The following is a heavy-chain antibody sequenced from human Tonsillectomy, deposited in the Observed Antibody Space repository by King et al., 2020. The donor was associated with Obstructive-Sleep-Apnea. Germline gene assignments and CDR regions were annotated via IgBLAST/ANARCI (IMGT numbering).Heavy chain of an antibody. J-gene: IGHJ5*02. V-gene: IGHV3-30*02. Sequence: VQLVESGGGVVQPGRSLRLSCAASGFSFSSYGMHWVRQAPGKGLEWVAFIRYDGSNKFYADSVKGRFSISRDDSKNTLYLQMNSLGAEDTAVYYCARDKGGDLLGRFDPWGQGTLVTVSS. CDR1: GFSFSSYG. CDR2: IRYDGSNK. CDR3: ARDKGGDLLGRFDP. D-gene: IGHD3-16*01.